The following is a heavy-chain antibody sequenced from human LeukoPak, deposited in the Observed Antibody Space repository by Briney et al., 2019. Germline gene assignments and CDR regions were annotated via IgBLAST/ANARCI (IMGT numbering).Heavy chain of an antibody. V-gene: IGHV4-39*07. CDR2: IYYSGST. CDR3: ARVTAFDDHRLDY. Sequence: SETLSLTCTVSGGSISSSSYYWGWIRQPPGKGLEWIGSIYYSGSTYYNPSLKSRVTISVDTSKNQFSLKLSSVTAADTAVYYCARVTAFDDHRLDYWGQGTLVTVSS. D-gene: IGHD1-14*01. J-gene: IGHJ4*02. CDR1: GGSISSSSYY.